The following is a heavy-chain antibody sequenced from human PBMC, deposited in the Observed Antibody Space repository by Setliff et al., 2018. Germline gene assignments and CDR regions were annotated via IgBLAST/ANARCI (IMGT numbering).Heavy chain of an antibody. V-gene: IGHV3-7*01. J-gene: IGHJ6*03. CDR2: IKEEGGEI. Sequence: PGGSLRLSCAASGFTVSTFSMHWVRQAPGKGLEWVANIKEEGGEIYYVDSVKGRFTISRDDAQNSLYLQMNSLRAEDTAVYYCARDLTIDDCGGDYHLPFYYYYLDVWGKGTTVTVSS. CDR1: GFTVSTFS. CDR3: ARDLTIDDCGGDYHLPFYYYYLDV. D-gene: IGHD2-21*02.